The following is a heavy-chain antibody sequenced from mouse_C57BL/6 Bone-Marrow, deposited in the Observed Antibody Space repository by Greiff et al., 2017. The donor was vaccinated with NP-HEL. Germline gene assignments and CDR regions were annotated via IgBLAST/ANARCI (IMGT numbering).Heavy chain of an antibody. V-gene: IGHV1-42*01. Sequence: EVQLQQSGPELVKPGASVKISCKASGYSFTGYYMNWVKQSPEKSLEWIGEINPSTGGTTYNQKFKAKATLTVDKSSSTAYMQLKSLTSEDSAVDYCARCDHYCGSSFHWYFDVWGTGTTVTVSS. CDR1: GYSFTGYY. J-gene: IGHJ1*03. D-gene: IGHD1-1*01. CDR3: ARCDHYCGSSFHWYFDV. CDR2: INPSTGGT.